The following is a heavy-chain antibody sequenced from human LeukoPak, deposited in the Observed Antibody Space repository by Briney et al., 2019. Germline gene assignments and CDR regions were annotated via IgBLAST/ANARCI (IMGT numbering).Heavy chain of an antibody. CDR3: ARDEEYYYDSSGYYYSFPLDY. V-gene: IGHV3-21*01. D-gene: IGHD3-22*01. Sequence: GGSLRLSCAASGFTFSSYSMNWVRQAPGKGLEWVSSISSSSSYIYYADSVKGRFTISRDNAKNSLYLQMNSLRAEDTAVYYCARDEEYYYDSSGYYYSFPLDYWGQGTLVTVSS. J-gene: IGHJ4*02. CDR2: ISSSSSYI. CDR1: GFTFSSYS.